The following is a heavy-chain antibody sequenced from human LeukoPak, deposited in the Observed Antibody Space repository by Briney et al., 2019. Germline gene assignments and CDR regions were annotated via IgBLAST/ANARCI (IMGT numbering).Heavy chain of an antibody. V-gene: IGHV1-8*03. CDR2: MNPNSGNT. Sequence: ASVKVSCKASGGTFSSYAISWVRQATGQGLEWMGWMNPNSGNTGYAQKFQGRVTITRNTSISTAYMELSSLRSDDAAVYYCATYITIFGVGSSYWGQGTLVTVSS. J-gene: IGHJ4*02. D-gene: IGHD3-3*01. CDR1: GGTFSSYA. CDR3: ATYITIFGVGSSY.